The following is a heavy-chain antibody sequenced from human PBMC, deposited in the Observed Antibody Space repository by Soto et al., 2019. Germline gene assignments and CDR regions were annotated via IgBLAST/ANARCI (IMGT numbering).Heavy chain of an antibody. Sequence: QVQLVQSGAEVKKPGSSVKVSCKASGGTFSSYAISWVRQAPGQGLEWMGGIIPIFGTANYAQKFQGRVTITADESTSTAYMELSSLRSEDAAVYYCARERTRVAYDFWSGYYGDYYYYGMDVWGQGTTVTVSS. V-gene: IGHV1-69*01. CDR2: IIPIFGTA. J-gene: IGHJ6*02. D-gene: IGHD3-3*01. CDR3: ARERTRVAYDFWSGYYGDYYYYGMDV. CDR1: GGTFSSYA.